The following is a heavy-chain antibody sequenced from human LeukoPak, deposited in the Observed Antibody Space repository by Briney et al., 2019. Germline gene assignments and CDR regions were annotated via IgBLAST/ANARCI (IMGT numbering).Heavy chain of an antibody. Sequence: PSETLSLTCAVYGGSFSGYFWSWIRQPPGEGLEWIGYVFHSGSTNYNPSLESRVTISLDTSKTQFSLRLTSVTAADTAVYYCATQLGGTTFHWGQGTLVTVSS. J-gene: IGHJ4*02. CDR2: VFHSGST. CDR1: GGSFSGYF. D-gene: IGHD1-1*01. V-gene: IGHV4-59*01. CDR3: ATQLGGTTFH.